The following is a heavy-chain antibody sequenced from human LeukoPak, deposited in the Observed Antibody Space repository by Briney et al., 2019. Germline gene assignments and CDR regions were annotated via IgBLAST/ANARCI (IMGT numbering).Heavy chain of an antibody. V-gene: IGHV4-4*09. J-gene: IGHJ2*01. CDR3: ARFHSGPSGWYVLWYFDL. CDR2: IYNSERT. D-gene: IGHD6-19*01. CDR1: GGSVSSYY. Sequence: PSETLSLTCTVSGGSVSSYYWSWLRQPPGKGLEWIGYIYNSERTKYNSSLESRVTISVDTSKNQFFLKLSSVTAADTAVYYCARFHSGPSGWYVLWYFDLWGRGTLVTVSS.